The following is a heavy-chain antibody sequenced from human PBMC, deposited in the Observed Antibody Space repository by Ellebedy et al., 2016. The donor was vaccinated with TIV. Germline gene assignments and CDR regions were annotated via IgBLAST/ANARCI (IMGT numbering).Heavy chain of an antibody. J-gene: IGHJ4*02. CDR2: IVGGGGGI. Sequence: GESLKISCAASGFTFSRYAMTWVRQAPGKGLEWVSGIVGGGGGIFYADSVKGRFTISRDNSKSTVDLQMNSLRVDDTAVYYCVTWGQSYGRWGQGSLVTISS. CDR3: VTWGQSYGR. CDR1: GFTFSRYA. V-gene: IGHV3-23*01. D-gene: IGHD3-16*01.